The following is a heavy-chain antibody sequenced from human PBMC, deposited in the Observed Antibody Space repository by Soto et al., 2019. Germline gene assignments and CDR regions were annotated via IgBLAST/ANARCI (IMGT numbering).Heavy chain of an antibody. CDR3: AIDPGFVLAGELRGGFDP. V-gene: IGHV1-18*04. Sequence: QVQLVQSGSEVKRPGASVKVSCKTSAYTFTTYGVNWVRQAPGQGLEWMGWISAYNGDTNYAQKLQGRVTMTTDTSTSTAYMELRSLTSDDTAMYYCAIDPGFVLAGELRGGFDPWGQGTLVTVSS. D-gene: IGHD1-7*01. J-gene: IGHJ5*02. CDR1: AYTFTTYG. CDR2: ISAYNGDT.